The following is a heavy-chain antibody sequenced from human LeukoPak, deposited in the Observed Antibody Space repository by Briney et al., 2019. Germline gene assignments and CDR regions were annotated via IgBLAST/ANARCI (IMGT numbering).Heavy chain of an antibody. D-gene: IGHD3-3*01. CDR3: ARIVPYYDFWSGYLPSYYYYMDV. J-gene: IGHJ6*03. CDR2: IYYSGST. V-gene: IGHV4-61*01. CDR1: GGSISSSNW. Sequence: SETLSLTCAVSGGSISSSNWWSWIRQPPGKGLEWIGYIYYSGSTNYNPSLKSRVTISVDTSKNQFSLKLSSVTAADTAVYYCARIVPYYDFWSGYLPSYYYYMDVWGKGTTVTVSS.